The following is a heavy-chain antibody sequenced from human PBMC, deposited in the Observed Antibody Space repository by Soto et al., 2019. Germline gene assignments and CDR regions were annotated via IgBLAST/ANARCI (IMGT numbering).Heavy chain of an antibody. CDR1: GGSISSGGYY. D-gene: IGHD3-16*01. CDR2: MYYSGST. Sequence: QVQLQESGPGLLKPSQTLFLTCTVSGGSISSGGYYWSWIRQHPGKGLEWIGYMYYSGSTYYNPSPXSXVTISVDTSKNQFSLKLSSVTAADTAVYFCARDWGRDGCFDYWGQGTLVTVSS. V-gene: IGHV4-31*03. J-gene: IGHJ4*02. CDR3: ARDWGRDGCFDY.